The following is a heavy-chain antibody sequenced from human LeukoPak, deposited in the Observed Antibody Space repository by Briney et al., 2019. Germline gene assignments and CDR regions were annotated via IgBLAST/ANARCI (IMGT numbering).Heavy chain of an antibody. CDR3: ARGDGGNSGGNFDY. V-gene: IGHV3-21*01. CDR2: ISSSSSYI. J-gene: IGHJ4*02. Sequence: PGGSLRLSCAASGFTFSSYSMNWVRQAPGKGLEWVSSISSSSSYIYYADSVKGRFTISRDNAKNSLYLQMNSLRAEDTAVYYCARGDGGNSGGNFDYWGQGTLVTVSS. D-gene: IGHD4-23*01. CDR1: GFTFSSYS.